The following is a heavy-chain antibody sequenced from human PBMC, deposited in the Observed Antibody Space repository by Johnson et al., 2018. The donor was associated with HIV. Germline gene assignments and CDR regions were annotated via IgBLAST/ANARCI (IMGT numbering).Heavy chain of an antibody. CDR2: IGTAGDT. CDR1: GFTFSSYD. J-gene: IGHJ3*02. CDR3: ARDPVVAHAFDI. D-gene: IGHD3-22*01. V-gene: IGHV3-13*01. Sequence: VQLVESGGGLVQPGGSLRLSCAASGFTFSSYDMHWVSQATGKGLEWVSAIGTAGDTYYPGSVKGRFTISRENAKNSLYLQMNSLRAGDTAVYFCARDPVVAHAFDIWGQGTIVTVSS.